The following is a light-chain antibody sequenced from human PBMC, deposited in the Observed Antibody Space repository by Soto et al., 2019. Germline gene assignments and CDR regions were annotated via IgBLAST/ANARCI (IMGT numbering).Light chain of an antibody. CDR1: QSISSW. CDR3: QQYNSYPFT. J-gene: IGKJ3*01. CDR2: DAS. V-gene: IGKV1-5*01. Sequence: DIQMTQSPSTLSASVGDRVTITCRASQSISSWLAWYQQKPGTAPKLLIYDASSLESGVPSRFSGSGSGTEFTLTISSLQRDDFANYYCQQYNSYPFTFGPGTKVDI.